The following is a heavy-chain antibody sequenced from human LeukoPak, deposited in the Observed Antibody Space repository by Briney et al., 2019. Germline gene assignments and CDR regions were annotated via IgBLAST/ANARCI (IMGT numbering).Heavy chain of an antibody. Sequence: HPGGSLRLSCAASGFTFSIYGMHGVRQAPGKGLEWVSFIWYDGSKKNYADHAKGRFNISRENSKTTMYLKMKRLRAEERAVYYCARDVGSSGWNFDYWGQGNLVSVSS. D-gene: IGHD6-19*01. V-gene: IGHV3-33*01. CDR1: GFTFSIYG. J-gene: IGHJ4*02. CDR3: ARDVGSSGWNFDY. CDR2: IWYDGSKK.